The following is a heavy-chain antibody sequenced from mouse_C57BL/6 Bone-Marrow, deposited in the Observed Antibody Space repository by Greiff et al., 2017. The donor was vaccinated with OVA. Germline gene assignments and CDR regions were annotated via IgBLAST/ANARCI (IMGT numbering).Heavy chain of an antibody. Sequence: VQRVESGAELVKPGASVKMSCKASGYTFTSYWITWVKQRPGQGLEWIGDIYPGSGSTNYNEKFKSKATLTVDTSSSTAYLQLSSLTSEDSAVYYCARRDYGSTWFAYWGQGTLVTVSA. D-gene: IGHD1-1*01. J-gene: IGHJ3*01. V-gene: IGHV1-55*01. CDR3: ARRDYGSTWFAY. CDR2: IYPGSGST. CDR1: GYTFTSYW.